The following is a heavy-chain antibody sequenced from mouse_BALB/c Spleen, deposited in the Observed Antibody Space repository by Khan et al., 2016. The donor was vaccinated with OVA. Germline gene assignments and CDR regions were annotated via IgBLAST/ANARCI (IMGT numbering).Heavy chain of an antibody. V-gene: IGHV1-5*01. D-gene: IGHD2-1*01. CDR3: TRNGFGNYESWDY. CDR2: IYPGNSDT. CDR1: GYTFTSYW. J-gene: IGHJ2*01. Sequence: VQLKQSGTVLARPGASVKMSCKASGYTFTSYWMHWVKQRPGQGLEWIGAIYPGNSDTNYNQKFKGKAKLTAVTSTSTAYLELNSLTNEASAVYYCTRNGFGNYESWDYWGQGTTLTVFS.